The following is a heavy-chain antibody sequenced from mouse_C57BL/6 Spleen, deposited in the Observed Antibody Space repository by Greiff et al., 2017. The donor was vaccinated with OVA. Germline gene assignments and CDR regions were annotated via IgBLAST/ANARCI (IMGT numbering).Heavy chain of an antibody. CDR3: ARSEGFAY. Sequence: QVQLQQPGAELVKPGASVKLSCKASGYTFTSYWMQWVKQRPGQGLEWIGEIDPSDSSTNYNQKFKGKATLTVDTSSSTAYMQLSSLTSEDSAVYYCARSEGFAYWGQGTLVTVSA. J-gene: IGHJ3*01. CDR2: IDPSDSST. V-gene: IGHV1-50*01. CDR1: GYTFTSYW.